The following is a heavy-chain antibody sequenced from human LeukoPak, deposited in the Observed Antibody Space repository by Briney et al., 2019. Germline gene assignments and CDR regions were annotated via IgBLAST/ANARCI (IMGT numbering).Heavy chain of an antibody. V-gene: IGHV3-30*18. CDR3: AKDPCSTTSCYSVY. Sequence: GRSLRLSCAASGFTFSSYGMHWVRQAPGKGLDWVAVISYDGSNKYYADSVKGRFTISRDNSKNTLYLQMNSLRAEDTAVYYCAKDPCSTTSCYSVYWGQGTLVTVSS. J-gene: IGHJ4*02. CDR2: ISYDGSNK. D-gene: IGHD2-2*01. CDR1: GFTFSSYG.